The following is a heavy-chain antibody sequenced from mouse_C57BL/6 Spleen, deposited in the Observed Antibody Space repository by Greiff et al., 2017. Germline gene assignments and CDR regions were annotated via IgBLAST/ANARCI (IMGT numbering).Heavy chain of an antibody. D-gene: IGHD3-3*01. CDR2: IDPSDSYT. J-gene: IGHJ3*01. CDR1: GYTFTSYW. Sequence: QVQLQQPGAELVKPGASVKLSCKASGYTFTSYWMQWVKQRPGQGLEWIGEIDPSDSYTNYNQKFKGKATLTVDTSSSTAYMQLSSLTSEDSAVYYCARSRGKGFADWGQGTLVTVSA. V-gene: IGHV1-50*01. CDR3: ARSRGKGFAD.